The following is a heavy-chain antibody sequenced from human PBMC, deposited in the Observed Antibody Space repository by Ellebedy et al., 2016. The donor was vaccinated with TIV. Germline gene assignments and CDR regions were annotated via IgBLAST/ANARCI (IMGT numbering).Heavy chain of an antibody. V-gene: IGHV3-21*01. D-gene: IGHD1-1*01. CDR2: ISSSGRYI. J-gene: IGHJ4*02. CDR1: GLSISDYT. Sequence: GESLKISXALCGLSISDYTMHWVRQAPGKGLEWVSSISSSGRYIYYADSVKGRFTISRDNAERSVFFQMNNVRAEDTAVYHCAGAPTIGRTSIDYWGRGTLVTVSS. CDR3: AGAPTIGRTSIDY.